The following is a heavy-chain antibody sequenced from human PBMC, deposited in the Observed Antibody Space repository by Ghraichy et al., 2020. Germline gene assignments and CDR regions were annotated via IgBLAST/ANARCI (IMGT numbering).Heavy chain of an antibody. CDR3: ARVLRGLNWFDP. V-gene: IGHV4-61*02. D-gene: IGHD3-10*01. Sequence: SQTLSLTCTVSGGSISSGSYYWSWIRQPAGKGLEWIGRIYTSGSTNYNPSLKSRLTISVDTSKNQFSLKLSSVTAADTAVYYCARVLRGLNWFDPWGQGTLVTVSS. J-gene: IGHJ5*02. CDR2: IYTSGST. CDR1: GGSISSGSYY.